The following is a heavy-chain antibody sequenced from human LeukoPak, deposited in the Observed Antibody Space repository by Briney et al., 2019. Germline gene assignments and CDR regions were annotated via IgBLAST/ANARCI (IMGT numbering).Heavy chain of an antibody. D-gene: IGHD3-22*01. CDR1: GYTFTSYD. V-gene: IGHV1-8*01. J-gene: IGHJ4*02. CDR2: MNPNSGNT. Sequence: GASVKVSCKASGYTFTSYDINWVRQATGQGLEWMGWMNPNSGNTGYAQKFQGRVTMTRNTSISTAYMELSSLRSEDTAVHYCARGFRDYYDSSGYYREDYWGQGTLVTVSS. CDR3: ARGFRDYYDSSGYYREDY.